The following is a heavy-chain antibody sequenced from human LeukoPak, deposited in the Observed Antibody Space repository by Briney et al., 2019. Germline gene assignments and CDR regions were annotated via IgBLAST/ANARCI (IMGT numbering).Heavy chain of an antibody. CDR1: GFTFSSYA. J-gene: IGHJ4*02. D-gene: IGHD1-1*01. CDR3: AKRQDYNNNWSVDFNY. V-gene: IGHV3-23*01. CDR2: ISGSGGST. Sequence: GGSLRLSCAASGFTFSSYAMSWVRQAPGKGLEWVSAISGSGGSTYYADSVKGRFTISRDNSKNTLYLQMTSLRADDTAVYYCAKRQDYNNNWSVDFNYWGQGTLVTVSS.